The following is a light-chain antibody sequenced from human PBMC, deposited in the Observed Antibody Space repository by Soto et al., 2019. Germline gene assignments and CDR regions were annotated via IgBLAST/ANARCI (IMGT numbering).Light chain of an antibody. CDR1: HRMSGW. V-gene: IGKV1-5*01. CDR2: DSS. Sequence: DMQMTQSPSTLSASVGDRVTITCRASHRMSGWLAWYQQKPGKAPNLLIYDSSSLQSGVPSRFSGSGSGKELSLTISSLQPDDFATYYCQQYDSYPLTFGGGTKVGLK. J-gene: IGKJ4*01. CDR3: QQYDSYPLT.